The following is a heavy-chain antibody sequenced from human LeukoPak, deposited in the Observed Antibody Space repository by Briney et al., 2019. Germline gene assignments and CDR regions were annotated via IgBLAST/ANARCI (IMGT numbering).Heavy chain of an antibody. CDR1: GYIFSTYW. CDR2: VYPGDSNT. D-gene: IGHD2-2*01. J-gene: IGHJ4*02. Sequence: GESLKISCKGSGYIFSTYWIAWVRQMPGKGLEWMGIVYPGDSNTRYSPSFQGQVTISADKSISTAYLQLSSLKASDTAMYYCARHIHPTWPSDYWGQGTLVTVSS. CDR3: ARHIHPTWPSDY. V-gene: IGHV5-51*01.